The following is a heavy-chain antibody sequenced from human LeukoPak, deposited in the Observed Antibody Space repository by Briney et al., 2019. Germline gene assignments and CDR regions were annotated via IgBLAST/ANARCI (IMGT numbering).Heavy chain of an antibody. J-gene: IGHJ4*02. CDR3: ARVGALRWLQSHFDY. Sequence: PGGSLRLSCAASGFTFSDYYMSWIRQAPGKGLEWVSYISTSGSTIYYADSVKGRFTISRDNAKNSLYLQMNSLRAEDTAVYFCARVGALRWLQSHFDYWGQGTLVTVSS. CDR1: GFTFSDYY. CDR2: ISTSGSTI. D-gene: IGHD5-24*01. V-gene: IGHV3-11*01.